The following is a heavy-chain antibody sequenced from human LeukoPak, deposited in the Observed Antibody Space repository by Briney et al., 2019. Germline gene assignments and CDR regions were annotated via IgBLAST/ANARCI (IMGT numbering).Heavy chain of an antibody. J-gene: IGHJ4*02. CDR3: ATNTGTVFDY. V-gene: IGHV4-59*01. CDR2: VYYSGST. CDR1: GGSISSYY. D-gene: IGHD7-27*01. Sequence: SETLSLTCTVSGGSISSYYWSWIRRPPGKGLEWIGYVYYSGSTEYNPPLRSRVTISLEMSKHQFSLNVTSVTAADTAVYYCATNTGTVFDYWGQGALVTVSS.